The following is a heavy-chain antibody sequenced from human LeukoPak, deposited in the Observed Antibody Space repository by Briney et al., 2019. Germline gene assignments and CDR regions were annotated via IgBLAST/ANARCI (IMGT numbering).Heavy chain of an antibody. CDR3: ARDQGEDPPAFDI. J-gene: IGHJ3*02. V-gene: IGHV3-21*01. Sequence: PGGSLRLSCAASGFTFSDYSMNWVRQAPGKGLEWVSSISSRGTYKYNADSVKGRFTISRDNAKNSLYLQMNSLRAEDTAVYYCARDQGEDPPAFDIWGQGTMVTVSS. CDR1: GFTFSDYS. D-gene: IGHD1-26*01. CDR2: ISSRGTYK.